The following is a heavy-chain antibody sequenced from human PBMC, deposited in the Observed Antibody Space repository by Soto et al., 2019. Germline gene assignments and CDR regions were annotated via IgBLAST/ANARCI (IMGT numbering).Heavy chain of an antibody. V-gene: IGHV4-34*01. CDR1: GGSFSGYY. J-gene: IGHJ1*01. Sequence: QVQLQQWGAGLLKPSETLSLTCAVYGGSFSGYYWSWIRQPPGKGLEWIGEINHSGSTNYNPSLKSRGTISVDTSKNQFSLKLSSVTAADTAVYYCARGYCGGDCYSGRAHFQHWGQGTLVTVSS. CDR2: INHSGST. D-gene: IGHD2-21*02. CDR3: ARGYCGGDCYSGRAHFQH.